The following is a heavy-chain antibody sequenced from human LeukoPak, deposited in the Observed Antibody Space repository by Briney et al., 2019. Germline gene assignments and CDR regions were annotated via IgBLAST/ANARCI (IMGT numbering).Heavy chain of an antibody. D-gene: IGHD1-26*01. Sequence: GGSLRLSCAASGFTFSSYEMNWVRQAPGKGLEWVSYITVDGSNKNYPDCVKGRFTISRDNAKNSLYLKMDSLRADDTAIYYFAREVEWELPDYWGQGTLVTVSS. V-gene: IGHV3-48*03. CDR2: ITVDGSNK. CDR1: GFTFSSYE. J-gene: IGHJ4*02. CDR3: AREVEWELPDY.